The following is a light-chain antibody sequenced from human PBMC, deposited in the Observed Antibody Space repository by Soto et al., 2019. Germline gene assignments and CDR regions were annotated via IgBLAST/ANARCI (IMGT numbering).Light chain of an antibody. CDR3: QQFNNWPRT. Sequence: EIELTQSPATLSVSPGERVTLSCRASQSVSDKLAWYQQKPGQAPRLLIYGASSRASGIPARFSGSGSGTDFTLTISSLQSEDFAFYYCQQFNNWPRTFGQGTKVE. CDR2: GAS. CDR1: QSVSDK. V-gene: IGKV3-15*01. J-gene: IGKJ1*01.